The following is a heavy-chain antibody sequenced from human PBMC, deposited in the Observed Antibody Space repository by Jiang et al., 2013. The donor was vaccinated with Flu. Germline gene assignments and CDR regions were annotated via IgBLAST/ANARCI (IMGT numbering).Heavy chain of an antibody. V-gene: IGHV4-59*01. J-gene: IGHJ4*02. Sequence: SLRSRVTISVDTSKNQFSLRLRSVTAADTAVYYCARDPYGSENYYGYWGQGTLVTVSS. D-gene: IGHD3-10*01. CDR3: ARDPYGSENYYGY.